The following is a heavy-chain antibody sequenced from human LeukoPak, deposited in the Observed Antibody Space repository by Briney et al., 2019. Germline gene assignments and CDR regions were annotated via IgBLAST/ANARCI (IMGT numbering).Heavy chain of an antibody. J-gene: IGHJ4*02. CDR1: GYSFTGCY. V-gene: IGHV1-2*02. D-gene: IGHD3-16*01. CDR2: INPNSGGT. Sequence: ASVKVSCNASGYSFTGCYMHWVRHAPGQGLEWMGWINPNSGGTNYAQKFQGRVTMTREKSIRTAYMELSRLRSDDTAVYYCARDIERERGGYYFDYWGQGTLVTVSS. CDR3: ARDIERERGGYYFDY.